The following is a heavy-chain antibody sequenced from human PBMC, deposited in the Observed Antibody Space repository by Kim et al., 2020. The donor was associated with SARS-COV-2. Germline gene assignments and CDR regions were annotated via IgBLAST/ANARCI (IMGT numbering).Heavy chain of an antibody. J-gene: IGHJ4*02. V-gene: IGHV1-46*01. CDR2: INPSGGST. CDR3: ARENSNKYGSGNYYFDY. Sequence: ASVKVSCKASGYTMTNNYMPWVRQAPGHGPEWMGIINPSGGSTNYAQKFQGRVTLTSDTSTNTFYMELRTLSSEDTARYYCARENSNKYGSGNYYFDYWGQGTLVTVSS. D-gene: IGHD3-10*01. CDR1: GYTMTNNY.